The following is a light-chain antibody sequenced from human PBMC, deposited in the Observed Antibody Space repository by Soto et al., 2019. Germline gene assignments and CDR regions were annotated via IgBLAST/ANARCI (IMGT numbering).Light chain of an antibody. Sequence: SALTHPPSASGTPGQMVTISCSGSSSNIGSNYVFWYQHLPGTAPKLLIYRNNQRPSGVPDRFSGSKSGTSASLAISGLRSEDETDYYCAAWDDSLSGVVFGGGTKVTVL. J-gene: IGLJ2*01. V-gene: IGLV1-47*01. CDR1: SSNIGSNY. CDR3: AAWDDSLSGVV. CDR2: RNN.